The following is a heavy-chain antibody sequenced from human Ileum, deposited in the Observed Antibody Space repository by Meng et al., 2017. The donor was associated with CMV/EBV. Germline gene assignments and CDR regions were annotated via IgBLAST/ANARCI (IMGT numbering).Heavy chain of an antibody. CDR1: GFIFSRYI. CDR3: AKNDGAFDP. D-gene: IGHD3-10*01. J-gene: IGHJ5*02. V-gene: IGHV3-23*01. CDR2: ISGSGGTT. Sequence: RFSFAATGFIFSRYIMYWVRQAPGKGLEWVSAISGSGGTTYYADSVKGRFTISRDNSKNTLYLQMNSLRAEDTAIYYCAKNDGAFDPWGQGTLVTVSS.